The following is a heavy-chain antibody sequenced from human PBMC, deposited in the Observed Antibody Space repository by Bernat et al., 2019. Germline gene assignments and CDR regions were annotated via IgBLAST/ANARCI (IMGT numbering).Heavy chain of an antibody. D-gene: IGHD3-9*01. CDR2: MESGGST. Sequence: EVQLVESGGGWGQPGGSRRLSCAAWGVTVRSNERSWVRQAPGKGLEWVSVMESGGSTYYADSVKGRFTISRHNSKNTLYLQMNSLRAEDTAVYYCARRQLTLYYYYGMDLCRQGTTVTVSS. CDR3: ARRQLTLYYYYGMDL. CDR1: GVTVRSNE. V-gene: IGHV3-53*04. J-gene: IGHJ6*02.